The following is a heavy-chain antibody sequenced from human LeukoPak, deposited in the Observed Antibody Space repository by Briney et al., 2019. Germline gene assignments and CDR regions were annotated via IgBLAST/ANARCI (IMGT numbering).Heavy chain of an antibody. V-gene: IGHV3-7*01. J-gene: IGHJ4*02. Sequence: GGSLRLSCAASGFTFSNYWMSWVRQAPGKGLEWVANIKQDGSEKYYVNSVKGRFIISRDNAKNSLYLQMNSLRAEDTAVYYCARDGRFAAYEPDYWGQGTLVTVSS. CDR1: GFTFSNYW. D-gene: IGHD1-26*01. CDR2: IKQDGSEK. CDR3: ARDGRFAAYEPDY.